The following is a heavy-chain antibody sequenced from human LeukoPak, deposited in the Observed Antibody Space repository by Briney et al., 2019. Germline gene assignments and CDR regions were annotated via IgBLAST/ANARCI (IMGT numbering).Heavy chain of an antibody. CDR3: ARVTYSSSSMSVDGFDI. V-gene: IGHV4-30-4*01. CDR1: GVSISSGDYY. J-gene: IGHJ3*02. Sequence: PSETLSLTCTVSGVSISSGDYYWSWIRQPPGKGLEWIGYIYYSGSTYYNPSLKSRVTISVDTSKNQFSLKLSSVTAADTAVYYCARVTYSSSSMSVDGFDIWGQGTMVTVSS. D-gene: IGHD6-6*01. CDR2: IYYSGST.